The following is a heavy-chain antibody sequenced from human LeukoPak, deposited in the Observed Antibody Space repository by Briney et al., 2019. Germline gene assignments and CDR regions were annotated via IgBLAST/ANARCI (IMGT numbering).Heavy chain of an antibody. CDR3: ARVFTMVRGVITFDY. Sequence: WASVKVSCKASGYTFTSYGISWVRQAPGQGLEWMGWIGAYNGNTNYAQKLQGRVTMTTDTSTSTAYMELRSLRSDDTAVYYCARVFTMVRGVITFDYWGQGTLVTVSS. CDR1: GYTFTSYG. CDR2: IGAYNGNT. D-gene: IGHD3-10*01. J-gene: IGHJ4*02. V-gene: IGHV1-18*04.